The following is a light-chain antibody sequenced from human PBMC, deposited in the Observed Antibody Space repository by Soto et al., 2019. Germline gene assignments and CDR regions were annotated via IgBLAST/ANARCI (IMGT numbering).Light chain of an antibody. Sequence: EVVMRQSPATLSVSPGEGATLCGRASQGIGDTLAWYQHKPGQTPRLLIYGASTRATGIPARFSGSGAGTEFTLTISRLEPEDFVVFYCYQYGSTPPTFGQGTKVDI. CDR1: QGIGDT. CDR3: YQYGSTPPT. J-gene: IGKJ1*01. V-gene: IGKV3D-15*02. CDR2: GAS.